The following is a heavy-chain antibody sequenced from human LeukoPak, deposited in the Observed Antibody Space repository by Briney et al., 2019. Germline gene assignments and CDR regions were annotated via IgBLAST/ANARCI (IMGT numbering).Heavy chain of an antibody. CDR3: AREGGLPFDWLESLDTHPYYFDY. Sequence: SETLSLTCTVSGGSISSSSYYWGWIRQPPGKGLEWIGEINHSGSTNYNPSLKSRVTISVDTSKNQFSLKLSSVTAADTAVYYCAREGGLPFDWLESLDTHPYYFDYWGQGTLVTVSS. V-gene: IGHV4-39*07. CDR2: INHSGST. J-gene: IGHJ4*02. CDR1: GGSISSSSYY. D-gene: IGHD3-9*01.